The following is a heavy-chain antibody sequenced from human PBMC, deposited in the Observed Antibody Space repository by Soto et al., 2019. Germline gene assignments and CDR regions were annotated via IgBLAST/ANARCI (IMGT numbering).Heavy chain of an antibody. CDR3: VRYCSSTLCNGVATRTFDY. D-gene: IGHD2-2*01. CDR1: RFTFSTYE. V-gene: IGHV3-48*03. J-gene: IGHJ4*02. Sequence: EVQLVESGGALVQPGGSLRLSCAASRFTFSTYEMHWLRQAPGKGLEWVSYIGTGGDTVHYADSVKGRFTISRDNTRNSLYLQMNSLRDEDTALYYCVRYCSSTLCNGVATRTFDYWGQGTLVTVSS. CDR2: IGTGGDTV.